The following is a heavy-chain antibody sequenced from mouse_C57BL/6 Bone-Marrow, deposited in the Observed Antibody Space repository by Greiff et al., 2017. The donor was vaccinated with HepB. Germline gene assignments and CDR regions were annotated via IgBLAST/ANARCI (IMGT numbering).Heavy chain of an antibody. Sequence: VKLVESGAELVRPGASVTLSCKASGYTFTDYEMHWVKQTPVHGLEWIGAIDPETGGTAYNQKFKGKAILTADKSSSTAYMELRSLTSEDSAVYYCTSQNWDWYYFDYWGQGTTLTVSS. V-gene: IGHV1-15*01. CDR2: IDPETGGT. J-gene: IGHJ2*01. CDR3: TSQNWDWYYFDY. D-gene: IGHD4-1*01. CDR1: GYTFTDYE.